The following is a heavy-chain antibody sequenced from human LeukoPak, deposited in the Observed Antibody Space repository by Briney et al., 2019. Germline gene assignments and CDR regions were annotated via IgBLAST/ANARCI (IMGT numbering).Heavy chain of an antibody. CDR1: GFTFRNYG. Sequence: PGGSLRLSCAASGFTFRNYGVHWVRQAPGKGLEWVAFIWYDGSNKYYADSVKGRFTITRDNSKNTLYPPMNSLRGEDSAVYYCAIYGDRYYFDYWGQGTLVSVSS. CDR2: IWYDGSNK. J-gene: IGHJ4*02. CDR3: AIYGDRYYFDY. V-gene: IGHV3-30*02. D-gene: IGHD4-17*01.